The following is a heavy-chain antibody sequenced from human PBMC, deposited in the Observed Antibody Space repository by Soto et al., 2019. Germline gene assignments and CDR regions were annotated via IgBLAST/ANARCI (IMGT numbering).Heavy chain of an antibody. J-gene: IGHJ4*02. CDR2: ISGSGGST. CDR1: GFTFSSYA. CDR3: AKVGFLEWSAFDY. D-gene: IGHD3-3*01. V-gene: IGHV3-23*01. Sequence: GGSLRLSCAASGFTFSSYAMSWVRQASGKGLEWVSAISGSGGSTYYADSVKGRFTISRDNSKNTLYLQMNSLRAEDTAVYYCAKVGFLEWSAFDYWGQGTLVTVSS.